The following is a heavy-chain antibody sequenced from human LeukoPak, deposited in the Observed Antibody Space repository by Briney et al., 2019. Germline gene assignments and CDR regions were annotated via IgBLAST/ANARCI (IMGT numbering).Heavy chain of an antibody. J-gene: IGHJ4*02. D-gene: IGHD5-18*01. V-gene: IGHV1-2*02. Sequence: ASVKVSCKASGYTFTGYYMHWVRQAPGQGLEWMGWINPNSGGTNYAQKFQGRVTMTRDTSISTAYMELSRLRSDDTAVYYCAGEEIQLWTRSEIDYWGQGTLVTVSS. CDR3: AGEEIQLWTRSEIDY. CDR2: INPNSGGT. CDR1: GYTFTGYY.